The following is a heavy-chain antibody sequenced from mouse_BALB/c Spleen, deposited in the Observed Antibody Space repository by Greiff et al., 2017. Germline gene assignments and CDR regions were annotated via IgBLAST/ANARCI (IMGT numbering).Heavy chain of an antibody. Sequence: EVQLQQSGGGLVKLGGSLKLSCAASGFTFSSYYMSWVRQTPEKRLELVAAINSNGGSTYYPDTVKGRFTISRDNAKNTLYLQMSSLKSEDTALYYCARSTVGFDYWGQGTTLTVSS. V-gene: IGHV5-6-2*01. J-gene: IGHJ2*01. CDR2: INSNGGST. D-gene: IGHD1-1*01. CDR3: ARSTVGFDY. CDR1: GFTFSSYY.